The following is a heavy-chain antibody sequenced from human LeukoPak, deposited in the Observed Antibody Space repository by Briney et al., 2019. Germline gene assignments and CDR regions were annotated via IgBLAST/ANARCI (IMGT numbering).Heavy chain of an antibody. J-gene: IGHJ4*02. D-gene: IGHD4-17*01. V-gene: IGHV1-46*01. CDR2: INPSGGST. CDR3: ASERDYFNFDY. Sequence: ASVKVSCTASGYTFTGYYMHWVRQAPGQGLEWMGIINPSGGSTSYAQKFQGRVTMTRDTSTSTVYMELSSLRSEDTAVYYCASERDYFNFDYWGQGTLVTVSS. CDR1: GYTFTGYY.